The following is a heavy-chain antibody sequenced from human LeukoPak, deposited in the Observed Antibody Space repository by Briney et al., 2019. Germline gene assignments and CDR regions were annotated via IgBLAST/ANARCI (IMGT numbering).Heavy chain of an antibody. CDR2: IYDNRIS. CDR3: ASGGYSGYDYGAFDI. Sequence: SETLSLTCTVSGDAVSSDSYTWTWIRQPPGKGLEWIGHIYDNRISNYNPSLKSRVIISADTSKNQFSLKLRFVTAADTAVYYCASGGYSGYDYGAFDIWGQGTMVTVSS. V-gene: IGHV4-61*01. D-gene: IGHD5-12*01. J-gene: IGHJ3*02. CDR1: GDAVSSDSYT.